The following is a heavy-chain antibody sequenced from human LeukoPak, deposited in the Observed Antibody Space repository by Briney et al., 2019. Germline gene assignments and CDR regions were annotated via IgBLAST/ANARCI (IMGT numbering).Heavy chain of an antibody. V-gene: IGHV3-64D*09. J-gene: IGHJ4*02. CDR1: GFTFSRYA. D-gene: IGHD2-15*01. Sequence: GGSLRLSCSASGFTFSRYAMHWVRQAPGKGLEYVSAISSNGGSTYYADSVKGRFTISRDNSKNTLYLQMSSLRAEDTAVYYCAKDQGWNYFDYWGQGTLVTVSS. CDR3: AKDQGWNYFDY. CDR2: ISSNGGST.